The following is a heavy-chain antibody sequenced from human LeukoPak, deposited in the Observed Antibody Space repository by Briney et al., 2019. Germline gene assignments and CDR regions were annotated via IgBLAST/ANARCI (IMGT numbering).Heavy chain of an antibody. J-gene: IGHJ4*02. CDR2: INHSGST. V-gene: IGHV4-34*01. Sequence: SETLSLTCAVYGGSFSGYYWSWIRQPPGKGLEWIGEINHSGSTNYNPSLKSRVTTSVDTSKNQFSLKLSSVTAADTAVYYCARGLWFGELWSDYWGQGTLVTVSS. CDR3: ARGLWFGELWSDY. D-gene: IGHD3-10*01. CDR1: GGSFSGYY.